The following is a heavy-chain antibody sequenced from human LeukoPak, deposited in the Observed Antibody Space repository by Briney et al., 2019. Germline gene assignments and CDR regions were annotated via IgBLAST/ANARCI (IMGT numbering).Heavy chain of an antibody. CDR2: ISYDGSNK. Sequence: PGGSLRLSCAASGFTFSSYGVHWVRQAPGKGLEWVAVISYDGSNKYYADSVKGRFTISRDNSKNTLYLQMNSLRAEDTAVYYCANNFYSSGWGFDYWGQGTLVTVSS. V-gene: IGHV3-30*18. CDR1: GFTFSSYG. CDR3: ANNFYSSGWGFDY. J-gene: IGHJ4*02. D-gene: IGHD6-19*01.